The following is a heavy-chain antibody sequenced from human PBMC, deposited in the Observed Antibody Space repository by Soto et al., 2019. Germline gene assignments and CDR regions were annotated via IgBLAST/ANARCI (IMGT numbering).Heavy chain of an antibody. CDR3: VKGAKYYDILTGYYDD. V-gene: IGHV3-64D*06. Sequence: GSLRLSCSASGFTFSSYAMHWVRQAPGKGLEYVSAISSNGGSTYYADSVKGRFTISRDNSKNTLYLQMSSLRAEDTAVYYCVKGAKYYDILTGYYDDWGQGTLVTVSS. CDR2: ISSNGGST. D-gene: IGHD3-9*01. CDR1: GFTFSSYA. J-gene: IGHJ4*02.